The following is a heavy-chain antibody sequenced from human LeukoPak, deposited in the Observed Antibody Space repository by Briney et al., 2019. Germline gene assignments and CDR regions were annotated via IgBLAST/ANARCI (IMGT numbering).Heavy chain of an antibody. CDR1: GFTVSSNY. CDR3: ARGAPFSSTSCYDY. CDR2: IYSGGST. D-gene: IGHD2-2*01. J-gene: IGHJ4*02. Sequence: PGGSLRLSCAASGFTVSSNYMSWVRQAPGKGLEWVSVIYSGGSTYYADSVKGRYTISRHNSKNTLYLQMNSLRAEDTAVYYCARGAPFSSTSCYDYWGQGTLVTVSS. V-gene: IGHV3-53*04.